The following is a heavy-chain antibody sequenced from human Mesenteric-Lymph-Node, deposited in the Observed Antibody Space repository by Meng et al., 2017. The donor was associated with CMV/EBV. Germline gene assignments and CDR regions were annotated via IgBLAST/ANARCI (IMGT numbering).Heavy chain of an antibody. V-gene: IGHV3-21*01. Sequence: GGSLRLSCAASGFTFSSYSMNWVRQAPGKGLEWVSSISSSSSYIYYADSVKGRFTISRDNAKNSLYLQMNSLRAEGTAVYYCARRMRVVPAAKGMDVWGQGTTVTVSS. CDR2: ISSSSSYI. D-gene: IGHD2-2*01. CDR3: ARRMRVVPAAKGMDV. J-gene: IGHJ6*02. CDR1: GFTFSSYS.